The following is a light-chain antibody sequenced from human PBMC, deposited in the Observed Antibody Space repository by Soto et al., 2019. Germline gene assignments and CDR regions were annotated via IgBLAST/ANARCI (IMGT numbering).Light chain of an antibody. CDR3: CSYAGSSTLL. J-gene: IGLJ2*01. CDR2: EGS. Sequence: QSALTQPASVSGSPGQSITISCTGTSSDVGNYNLVSWYQQHPGKAPKLMIYEGSKRPSGVSNRFSGSKSGNTASLTISGLQAEDEADYYCCSYAGSSTLLFGGGTKVTVL. V-gene: IGLV2-23*01. CDR1: SSDVGNYNL.